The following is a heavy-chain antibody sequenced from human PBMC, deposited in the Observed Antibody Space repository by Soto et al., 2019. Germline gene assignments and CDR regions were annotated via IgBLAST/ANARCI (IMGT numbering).Heavy chain of an antibody. CDR3: TTDSGYCSGGSCYGR. Sequence: GGSLRLSCAASGFTFSNAWMSWVRQAPGKGLEWVGRIKSKSGGGTTDHAAPVKGRFTISRDDTKNTLYLQMNSLKTADTAVYYCTTDSGYCSGGSCYGRWGQGTLVTVSS. V-gene: IGHV3-15*01. J-gene: IGHJ4*02. CDR2: IKSKSGGGTT. D-gene: IGHD2-15*01. CDR1: GFTFSNAW.